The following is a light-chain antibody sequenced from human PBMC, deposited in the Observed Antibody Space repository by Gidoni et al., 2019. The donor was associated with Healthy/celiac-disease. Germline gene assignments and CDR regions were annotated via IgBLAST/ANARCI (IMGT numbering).Light chain of an antibody. V-gene: IGLV3-21*04. CDR2: YDS. CDR1: NIGSKS. CDR3: QVWDSSSDHVV. Sequence: SYGLTQPPSVSGAPGKTARITCGGNNIGSKSVHWYQQKPGQAPVLVIYYDSDRPSGIPERFSGSNSGNTATLTISRVEAGDEADYSCQVWDSSSDHVVFGGGTKLTVL. J-gene: IGLJ2*01.